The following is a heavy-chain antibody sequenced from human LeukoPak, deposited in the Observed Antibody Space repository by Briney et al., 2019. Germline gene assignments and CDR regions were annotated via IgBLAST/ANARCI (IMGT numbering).Heavy chain of an antibody. J-gene: IGHJ3*02. CDR3: AREYYYGSGSYEEAFDI. CDR1: GGSISSYY. Sequence: PSETLSLTCTVSGGSISSYYWSWIRQPPGKGLEWIGYIYYSGSTNYNPSLKGRVTISVDTSKNQFSLKLSSVTAADTAVYYCAREYYYGSGSYEEAFDIWGQGTMVTVSS. CDR2: IYYSGST. V-gene: IGHV4-59*01. D-gene: IGHD3-10*01.